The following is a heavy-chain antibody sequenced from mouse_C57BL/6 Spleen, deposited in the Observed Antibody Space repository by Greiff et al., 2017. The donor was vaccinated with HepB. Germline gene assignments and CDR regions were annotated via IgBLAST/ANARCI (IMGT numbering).Heavy chain of an antibody. V-gene: IGHV1-18*01. J-gene: IGHJ2*01. D-gene: IGHD2-1*01. CDR2: INPNNGGT. CDR3: ASSNGNYLYYFDY. CDR1: GYTFTDYN. Sequence: EVKLQESGPELVKPGASVKIPCTASGYTFTDYNMDWVKQSHGKSLEWIGEINPNNGGTIYNHKFKGKATLTVDKSSSTAYMELRSLTSEDTADYYRASSNGNYLYYFDYWGQGTTLTVSS.